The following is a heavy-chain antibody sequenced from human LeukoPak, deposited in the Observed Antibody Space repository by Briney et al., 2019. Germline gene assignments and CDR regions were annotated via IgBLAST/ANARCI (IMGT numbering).Heavy chain of an antibody. D-gene: IGHD2-2*01. Sequence: ASETLSLTCTVSGGSISSYYWSWIRQPAGKGLEWIGRIYTSGSTNCNPSLKSRVTMSVDTSKNQFSLKLSSVTAADTAVYYCARTLVVPAARSPPDWYFDYWGQGTLVTVSS. V-gene: IGHV4-4*07. J-gene: IGHJ4*02. CDR2: IYTSGST. CDR3: ARTLVVPAARSPPDWYFDY. CDR1: GGSISSYY.